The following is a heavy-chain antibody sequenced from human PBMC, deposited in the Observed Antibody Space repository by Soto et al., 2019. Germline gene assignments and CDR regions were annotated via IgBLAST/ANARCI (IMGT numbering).Heavy chain of an antibody. D-gene: IGHD6-13*01. Sequence: QVQLQESGPGLVEPSETLSLTCSVSGGSMDGYYWSWIRQTPGQGLEWLGYIYFSGSTRYNPSLKSRLTISLDKSKRQFSMSLSSVTAADTAVYYCARSVTTPGTNIDFWGQGTLVTVSS. CDR2: IYFSGST. V-gene: IGHV4-4*09. J-gene: IGHJ4*02. CDR1: GGSMDGYY. CDR3: ARSVTTPGTNIDF.